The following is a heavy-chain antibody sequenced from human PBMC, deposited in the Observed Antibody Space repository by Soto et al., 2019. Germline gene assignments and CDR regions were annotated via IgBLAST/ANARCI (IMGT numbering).Heavy chain of an antibody. D-gene: IGHD6-19*01. CDR3: AKDADPALYTTGWYYFDY. J-gene: IGHJ4*02. CDR2: IIAISGTA. Sequence: SVKVSCKASGGTFSSFAISWVRQAPGQGLEWMGGIIAISGTANYAQKFQGRVTITADDFTSTAYMELSSLRFEDTAMYYCAKDADPALYTTGWYYFDYWGQGTVVTVSS. CDR1: GGTFSSFA. V-gene: IGHV1-69*13.